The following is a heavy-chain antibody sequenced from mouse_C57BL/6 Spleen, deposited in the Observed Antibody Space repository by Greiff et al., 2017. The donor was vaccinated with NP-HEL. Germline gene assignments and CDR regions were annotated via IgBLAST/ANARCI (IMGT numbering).Heavy chain of an antibody. CDR2: IRNKANGYTT. CDR1: GFTFTDYY. D-gene: IGHD1-1*01. CDR3: ARSYYGSSYSYYYAMDY. Sequence: EVKLVESGGGLVQPGGSLSLSCAASGFTFTDYYMSWVRQPPGKALEWLGFIRNKANGYTTEYSASVKGRFTISRDNSQSILYLQMNALRAEDSATYYCARSYYGSSYSYYYAMDYWGQGTSVTVSS. J-gene: IGHJ4*01. V-gene: IGHV7-3*01.